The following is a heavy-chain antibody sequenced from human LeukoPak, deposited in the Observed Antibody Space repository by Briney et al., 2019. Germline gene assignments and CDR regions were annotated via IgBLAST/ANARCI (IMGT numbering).Heavy chain of an antibody. CDR2: MNPNSGNT. V-gene: IGHV1-8*01. Sequence: ASVKVSCKASGYTFTSYDINWVRQATGRGLGWMGWMNPNSGNTGYAQKFQGRVTMTRNTSISTAYMELSSLRSEDTAVYYCARGRFYYGSGSYLTSDYWGQGTLVTVSS. J-gene: IGHJ4*02. CDR3: ARGRFYYGSGSYLTSDY. CDR1: GYTFTSYD. D-gene: IGHD3-10*01.